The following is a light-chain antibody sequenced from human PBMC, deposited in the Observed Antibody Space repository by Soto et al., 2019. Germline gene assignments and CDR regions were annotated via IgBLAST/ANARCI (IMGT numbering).Light chain of an antibody. Sequence: DILMTESPDSPAVPLGERATINCKSCQTGLYRSNNKNYLAWYQHKPGQPHKLLIFWASTREFGVTDRFSGSGSGTDFTLNISSLQPEDVAVYYCQQYSSIQITFGQGTRLEIK. V-gene: IGKV4-1*01. CDR3: QQYSSIQIT. CDR1: QTGLYRSNNKNY. CDR2: WAS. J-gene: IGKJ5*01.